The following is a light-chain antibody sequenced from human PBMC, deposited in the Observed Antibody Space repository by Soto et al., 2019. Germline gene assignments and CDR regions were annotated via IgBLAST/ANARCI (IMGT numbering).Light chain of an antibody. CDR1: SSNLGSNS. Sequence: QSVLTQPPSASGTPGQRVILSCSGRSSNLGSNSGNWYQQLPGTAPKLLIYNTYQRPLGVPDRFSGSKSGTSASLAISGLQSEDEGDYFCAAWDDSLNGPVFGGGTKLTVL. J-gene: IGLJ3*02. V-gene: IGLV1-44*01. CDR3: AAWDDSLNGPV. CDR2: NTY.